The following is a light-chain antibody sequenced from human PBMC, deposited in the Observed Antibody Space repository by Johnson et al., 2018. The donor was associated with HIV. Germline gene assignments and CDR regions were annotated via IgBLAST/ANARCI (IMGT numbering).Light chain of an antibody. CDR3: GTWDSSLSAYV. Sequence: QSVLTQPPSVSAAPGQKVTISCSGSSSKIGNKYVSWYQQFPGTAPKVLIYDNSKRPSGIPDRFSGSKSGTSASLGITGLTTGDEADYYCGTWDSSLSAYVFGTETKVTVL. J-gene: IGLJ1*01. V-gene: IGLV1-51*01. CDR1: SSKIGNKY. CDR2: DNS.